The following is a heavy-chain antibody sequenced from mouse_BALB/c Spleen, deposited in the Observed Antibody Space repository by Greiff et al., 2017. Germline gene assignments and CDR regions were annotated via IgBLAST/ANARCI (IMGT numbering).Heavy chain of an antibody. D-gene: IGHD1-1*01. J-gene: IGHJ1*01. V-gene: IGHV1-7*01. CDR3: ARWYGSSWYFDV. CDR2: INPSTGYT. CDR1: GYTFTSYW. Sequence: QVHVKQSGAELAKPGASVKMSCKASGYTFTSYWMHWVKQRPGQGLEWIGYINPSTGYTEYNQKFKDKATLTADKSSSTAYMQLSSLTSEDSAVYYCARWYGSSWYFDVWGAGTTVTVSS.